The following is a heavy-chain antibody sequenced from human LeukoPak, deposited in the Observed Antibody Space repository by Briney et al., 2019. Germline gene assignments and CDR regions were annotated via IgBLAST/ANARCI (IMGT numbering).Heavy chain of an antibody. J-gene: IGHJ3*02. Sequence: SETLSLSCTVSGGSISSYYWSWIRQPPGKGLEWIGYIYYSGSTNYNPSLKSRVTISVDTSKNQFSLKLSSVTAADTAVYYCAREGLNEAFDIWGQGTMVTVSS. CDR2: IYYSGST. V-gene: IGHV4-59*08. D-gene: IGHD1-1*01. CDR1: GGSISSYY. CDR3: AREGLNEAFDI.